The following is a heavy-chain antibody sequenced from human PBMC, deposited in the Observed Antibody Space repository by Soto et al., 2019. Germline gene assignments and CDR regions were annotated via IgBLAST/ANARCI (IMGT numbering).Heavy chain of an antibody. Sequence: EVQLVESGGGSVQPEGSLRLSCAASGFTFSSYFMYWVRQAPGKGLVWVSRIDNDGGTTNYADSVKGRFTISRDNAKNTLYLQMNSLRAENTAVYYCTRGYYGPDYWGQGTLVTVSS. D-gene: IGHD3-10*01. V-gene: IGHV3-74*01. CDR3: TRGYYGPDY. CDR1: GFTFSSYF. J-gene: IGHJ4*02. CDR2: IDNDGGTT.